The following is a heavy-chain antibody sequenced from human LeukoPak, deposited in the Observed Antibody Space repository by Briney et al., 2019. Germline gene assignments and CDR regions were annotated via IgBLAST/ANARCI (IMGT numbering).Heavy chain of an antibody. Sequence: ASVKVSCKASGFTFTSSAVQWVRQARGQRLEWIGWIVVGSGNTNYAQKFQERVTITRDMSTSTAYMELSSLRSEDTAVYYCATDSGYRQELGYWGQGTLVTVSS. CDR1: GFTFTSSA. D-gene: IGHD5-18*01. CDR3: ATDSGYRQELGY. J-gene: IGHJ4*02. V-gene: IGHV1-58*01. CDR2: IVVGSGNT.